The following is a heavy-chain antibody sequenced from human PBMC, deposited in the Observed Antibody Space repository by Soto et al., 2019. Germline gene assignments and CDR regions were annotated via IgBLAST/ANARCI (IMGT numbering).Heavy chain of an antibody. J-gene: IGHJ4*02. D-gene: IGHD4-17*01. CDR1: GGSISSSSYY. CDR2: IYYSGST. V-gene: IGHV4-39*01. Sequence: SETLSLTCTVSGGSISSSSYYWGWIRQPPGKGLEWIGSIYYSGSTYYNPSLKSRVTISVDTSKNQFSLKLSSVTAADTAVYYCAGTTVTQPGKFDYWGQGTLVTVSS. CDR3: AGTTVTQPGKFDY.